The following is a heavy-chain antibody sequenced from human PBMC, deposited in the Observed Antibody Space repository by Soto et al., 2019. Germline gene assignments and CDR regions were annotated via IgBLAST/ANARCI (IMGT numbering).Heavy chain of an antibody. D-gene: IGHD1-26*01. CDR2: ISYDGSNK. J-gene: IGHJ6*02. CDR1: GFTFSSYG. V-gene: IGHV3-30*18. CDR3: AKDVVVGATTGLGDYYYYYGMDV. Sequence: GGSLRLSCAASGFTFSSYGMHWVRQAPGKGLEWVAVISYDGSNKYYADSVKGRFTISRDNSKNTLYLQMNSLRAEDTAVYYCAKDVVVGATTGLGDYYYYYGMDVWGQGTTVTVSS.